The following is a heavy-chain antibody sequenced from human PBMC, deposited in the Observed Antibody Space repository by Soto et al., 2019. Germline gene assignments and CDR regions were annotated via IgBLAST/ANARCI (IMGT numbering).Heavy chain of an antibody. CDR2: ISSSSSYI. Sequence: EVQLVESGGGLVKPGGSLRLSCAASGFTFSSDNMNWVRQAPGKGLEWVSSISSSSSYIYYADSVKGRFTISRDNAKNSLYLQMSSLRAEDTAVDYCARVHYYVSSAYYLWGQGTLVTVSS. V-gene: IGHV3-21*01. CDR3: ARVHYYVSSAYYL. D-gene: IGHD3-22*01. CDR1: GFTFSSDN. J-gene: IGHJ4*02.